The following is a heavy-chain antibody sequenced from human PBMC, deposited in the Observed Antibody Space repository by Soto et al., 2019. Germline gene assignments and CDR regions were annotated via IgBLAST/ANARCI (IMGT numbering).Heavy chain of an antibody. Sequence: EVQLVESGGGLVQPGGSLRLSCTASGFAVRHNYMTWVRQAPGKGLEGVSLIYSGGDTAYADSVKGRFTISRHTSQHTLYLQMNSLRAEDTAVYYCARKTDSIPSGGDVWGKGTAVTVSS. D-gene: IGHD3-10*01. CDR3: ARKTDSIPSGGDV. V-gene: IGHV3-53*04. CDR2: IYSGGDT. J-gene: IGHJ6*04. CDR1: GFAVRHNY.